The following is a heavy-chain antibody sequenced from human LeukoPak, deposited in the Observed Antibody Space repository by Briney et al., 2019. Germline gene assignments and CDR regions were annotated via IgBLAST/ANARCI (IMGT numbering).Heavy chain of an antibody. J-gene: IGHJ6*02. D-gene: IGHD2-2*01. CDR2: INHSGST. CDR1: GGSLSGYY. CDR3: ARGPDIVVVPAADPYGMDV. V-gene: IGHV4-34*01. Sequence: SETLSLTCAVYGGSLSGYYWSWIRQPPGKGLEWIGEINHSGSTNYNPSLKSRVTISVDTSKNQFSLKLSSVTAADTAVYYCARGPDIVVVPAADPYGMDVWGQGTTVTVSS.